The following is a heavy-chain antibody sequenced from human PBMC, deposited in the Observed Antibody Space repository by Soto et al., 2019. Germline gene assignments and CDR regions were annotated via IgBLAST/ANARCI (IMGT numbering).Heavy chain of an antibody. CDR2: INHSGST. J-gene: IGHJ4*02. D-gene: IGHD3-22*01. CDR3: ARGQRIGVITTWFDY. V-gene: IGHV4-34*01. CDR1: GGSFSGYY. Sequence: QVQLQQWGAGLLKPSETLSLTCAVYGGSFSGYYWTWIRQPPGKGLEWIGEINHSGSTNYNPSLKSRVTISVDTSKNQFSLKLSSVIAADTAVYYCARGQRIGVITTWFDYWGQGTLVTVSS.